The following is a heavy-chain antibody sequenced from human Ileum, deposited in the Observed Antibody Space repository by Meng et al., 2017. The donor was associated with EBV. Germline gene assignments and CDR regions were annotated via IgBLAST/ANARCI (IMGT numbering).Heavy chain of an antibody. CDR1: GYTFTSYG. D-gene: IGHD2-15*01. Sequence: QVRLVQAGAEGKKPGASVKVSCKASGYTFTSYGISWVRQAPGQGLEWMGWISADSGNTNYAQKLQGRVTMTTDTSTSTAYMELRSLRSDDTAVYYCARPGYCSGGSCYLGHAEYFQYWGQGTLVTVSS. CDR2: ISADSGNT. V-gene: IGHV1-18*01. CDR3: ARPGYCSGGSCYLGHAEYFQY. J-gene: IGHJ1*01.